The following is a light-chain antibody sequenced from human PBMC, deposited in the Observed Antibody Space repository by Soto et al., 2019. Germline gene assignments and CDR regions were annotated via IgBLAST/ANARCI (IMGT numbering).Light chain of an antibody. CDR2: GAS. CDR1: QSVSRSY. Sequence: EIVLTQSPGTLSLSSGDRATLSCRASQSVSRSYLGWYQQKHGQAPRLLMYGASIRDAGVPDRFSGSGSGTEFTLTISRLEPEDFTVYYCHHYETFGQGTKVDIK. CDR3: HHYET. J-gene: IGKJ1*01. V-gene: IGKV3-20*01.